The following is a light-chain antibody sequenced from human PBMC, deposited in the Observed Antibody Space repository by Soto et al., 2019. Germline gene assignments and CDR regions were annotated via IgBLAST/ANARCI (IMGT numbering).Light chain of an antibody. V-gene: IGLV4-60*02. J-gene: IGLJ3*02. CDR2: LEGSGSY. CDR1: NGHSTYI. CDR3: ETWDINTRV. Sequence: QTVVTQSSSASASLGSSVKLTCTLSNGHSTYIIAWHQQQPGKAPRYLMKLEGSGSYNKGSGVPDRFSGSSSGADRYLTISNLQFEDEADYYCETWDINTRVFGGGTKLTVL.